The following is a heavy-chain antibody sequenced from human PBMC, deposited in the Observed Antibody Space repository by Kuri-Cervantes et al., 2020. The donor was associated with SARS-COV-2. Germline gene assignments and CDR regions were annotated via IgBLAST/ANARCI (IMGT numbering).Heavy chain of an antibody. J-gene: IGHJ6*03. CDR1: GFTFSDYY. CDR3: AREVRTVGYYYYMDV. Sequence: LTCAASGFTFSDYYTSWIRQAPGKGLEWVSYISSSGSTIYYADSVKGRFTISRDNAKNSLYLQMNSLRAEDTAVYYCAREVRTVGYYYYMDVWGKGTTVTVSS. D-gene: IGHD4-23*01. V-gene: IGHV3-11*01. CDR2: ISSSGSTI.